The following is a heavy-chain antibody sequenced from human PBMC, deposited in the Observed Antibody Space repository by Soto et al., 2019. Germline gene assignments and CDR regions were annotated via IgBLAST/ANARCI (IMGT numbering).Heavy chain of an antibody. CDR1: GFTFSSYA. D-gene: IGHD6-13*01. Sequence: EVQLLESGGCLVQPGGSLTLSCAASGFTFSSYAMSWVRQAPGKGLEWVSAISGGGNDRFYADSVRGRFTISRDNSRNTLYLHMNSLRAEDTDVHYCARSLFIASTDTEPFDSWGQGTLVTVSS. J-gene: IGHJ4*02. V-gene: IGHV3-23*01. CDR3: ARSLFIASTDTEPFDS. CDR2: ISGGGNDR.